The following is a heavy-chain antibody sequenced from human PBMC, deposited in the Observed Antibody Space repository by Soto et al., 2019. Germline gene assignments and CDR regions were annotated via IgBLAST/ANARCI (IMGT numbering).Heavy chain of an antibody. CDR3: ARAVTTLMQDY. CDR1: GGSISSGGYY. J-gene: IGHJ4*02. CDR2: IYYSGST. D-gene: IGHD4-4*01. Sequence: PSETLSLTCTVSGGSISSGGYYWSWIRQPPGKGLEWIGYIYYSGSTNYNPSLKSRVTISVDTSKNQFSLKLSSVTAADTAVYYCARAVTTLMQDYWGQGTLVTVSS. V-gene: IGHV4-61*08.